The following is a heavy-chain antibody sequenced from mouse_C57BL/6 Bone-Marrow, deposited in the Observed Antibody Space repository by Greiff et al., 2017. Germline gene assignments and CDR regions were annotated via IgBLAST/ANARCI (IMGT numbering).Heavy chain of an antibody. CDR1: GYTFTDYY. Sequence: EVQLQQSGPVLVKPGASVKMSCKASGYTFTDYYMNWVKQSHGKSLEWIGVINPYNGGTSYNQKFKGKATLTVDKSSSTAYMELNSLTSEDSAVYYCARRDLLLRWFAYWGQGTLVTVSA. CDR2: INPYNGGT. V-gene: IGHV1-19*01. CDR3: ARRDLLLRWFAY. J-gene: IGHJ3*01. D-gene: IGHD1-1*01.